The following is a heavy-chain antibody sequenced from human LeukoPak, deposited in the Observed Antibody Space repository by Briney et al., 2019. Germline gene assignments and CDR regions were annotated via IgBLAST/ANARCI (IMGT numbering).Heavy chain of an antibody. CDR1: GESSFSSYY. CDR3: SRQVVGNDY. Sequence: SETLSLTCAVYGESSFSSYYWSWIRQTPGGALEWIGEINHSGYTNYNPSLKSRVTLSIDTSKNQFSLRLNSVTAADTAVYYCSRQVVGNDYWGKGTLVTVSS. CDR2: INHSGYT. J-gene: IGHJ4*02. D-gene: IGHD3-22*01. V-gene: IGHV4-34*01.